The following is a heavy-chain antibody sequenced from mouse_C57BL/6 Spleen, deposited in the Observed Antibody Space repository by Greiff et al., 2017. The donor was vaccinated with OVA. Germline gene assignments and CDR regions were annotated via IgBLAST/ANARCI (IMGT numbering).Heavy chain of an antibody. CDR2: FYPGSGSI. CDR1: GYTFTEYT. CDR3: ARHEDRDGYWDY. Sequence: VKLVESGAELVKPGASVKLSCKASGYTFTEYTIHWVKQRSGQGLEWIGWFYPGSGSIKYNEKFKDKATLTADKSSSTVYMELSRLTSEDSAVYFCARHEDRDGYWDYWGQGTTLTVSS. D-gene: IGHD2-3*01. V-gene: IGHV1-62-2*01. J-gene: IGHJ2*01.